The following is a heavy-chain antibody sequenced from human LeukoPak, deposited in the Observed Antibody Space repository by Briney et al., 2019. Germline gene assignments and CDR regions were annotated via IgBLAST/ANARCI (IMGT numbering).Heavy chain of an antibody. V-gene: IGHV3-23*01. J-gene: IGHJ2*01. D-gene: IGHD2-21*02. CDR3: AKAPKLAYCGGDCDYWYFDL. CDR1: GFTFSSYA. CDR2: ISGSGGST. Sequence: PGGSLRLSCAASGFTFSSYAMSWVRQAPGKGLEWVSAISGSGGSTYYADSVKGRFTISRDNSKNTLYLQMNSLRAEDTAVYYCAKAPKLAYCGGDCDYWYFDLWGRGTLVTVSS.